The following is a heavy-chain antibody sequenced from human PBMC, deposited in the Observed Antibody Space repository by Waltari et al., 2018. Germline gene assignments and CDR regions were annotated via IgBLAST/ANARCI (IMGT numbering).Heavy chain of an antibody. CDR1: GGSFSGYY. J-gene: IGHJ5*02. CDR3: ARRPSPTYSSSWYNWFDP. V-gene: IGHV4-34*01. CDR2: INHSGST. Sequence: QVQLQQWGAGLLKPSETLSLTCAVYGGSFSGYYWSWLRQPPGKGLEWIGEINHSGSTNYNPSLKSRVTISVDTSKNQFSLKLSSVTAADTAVYYCARRPSPTYSSSWYNWFDPWGQGTLVTVSS. D-gene: IGHD6-13*01.